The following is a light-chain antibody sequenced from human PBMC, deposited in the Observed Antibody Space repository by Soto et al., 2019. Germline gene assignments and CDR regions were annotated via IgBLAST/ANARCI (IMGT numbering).Light chain of an antibody. CDR2: DAS. CDR3: QQYYEWPWT. Sequence: EIVMTQSPATLSVSPGERATLSCRASQSISITLAWYQQKPGQAPSLLIFDASTRATGMPARFSGSGSGTEFTLSISSLQSEDAAVYFCQQYYEWPWTFGQGTKVEIK. CDR1: QSISIT. V-gene: IGKV3-15*01. J-gene: IGKJ1*01.